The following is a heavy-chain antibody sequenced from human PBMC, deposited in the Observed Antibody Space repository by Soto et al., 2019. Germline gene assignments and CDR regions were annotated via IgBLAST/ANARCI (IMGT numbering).Heavy chain of an antibody. Sequence: SETLSLTCNVSGGSISGYYWSWIRQPPGKGLEYIGYIYYRGSTNYNPSLESRVTMSVDTSRNQFSLKVNSVTAEDTAVYYCARGGELLLGLAVYYFDFWGQGTPVTVSS. D-gene: IGHD1-26*01. CDR2: IYYRGST. CDR1: GGSISGYY. J-gene: IGHJ4*02. CDR3: ARGGELLLGLAVYYFDF. V-gene: IGHV4-59*01.